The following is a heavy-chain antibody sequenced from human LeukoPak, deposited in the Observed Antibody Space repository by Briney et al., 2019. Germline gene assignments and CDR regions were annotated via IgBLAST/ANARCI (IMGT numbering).Heavy chain of an antibody. Sequence: GGSLRLSCAASGLSFSSYAMSWVRQAPGKGLEWVSTISGSGRSTYSADSVKGRFTISTDNSKKTLYLQMNSLRAEDTAVYYCARDGRAVTSNMDAFDIWGQGTMATVSS. D-gene: IGHD6-19*01. CDR2: ISGSGRST. V-gene: IGHV3-23*01. CDR1: GLSFSSYA. CDR3: ARDGRAVTSNMDAFDI. J-gene: IGHJ3*02.